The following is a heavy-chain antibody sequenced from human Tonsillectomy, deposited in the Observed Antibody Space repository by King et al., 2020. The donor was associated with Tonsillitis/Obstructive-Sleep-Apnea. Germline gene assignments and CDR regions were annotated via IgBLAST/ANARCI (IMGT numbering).Heavy chain of an antibody. Sequence: INLQESGPTLVNPPQTLTLTCTFSGFSLSTSGVAVGWIRQPPGKALEWLALIYWDDDKRYSPFLKSRLTISKDTSKNQVVITMTNMDPVDTATYYCAHSSSDYDYIWGRYRYSNWGQGTLVTVSS. D-gene: IGHD3-16*02. J-gene: IGHJ4*02. CDR2: IYWDDDK. CDR3: AHSSSDYDYIWGRYRYSN. V-gene: IGHV2-5*02. CDR1: GFSLSTSGVA.